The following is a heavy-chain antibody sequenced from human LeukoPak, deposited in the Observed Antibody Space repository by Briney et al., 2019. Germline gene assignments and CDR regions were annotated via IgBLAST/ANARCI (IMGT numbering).Heavy chain of an antibody. CDR2: IYPGNSDT. CDR3: ARHGGYSSPAQVDC. CDR1: GYSFTDYW. Sequence: GESLKISCKGSGYSFTDYWIGWVRQVPGKGLEWMGLIYPGNSDTRYSPSFQGQVTFSADKSISTAYLQWSSLKASDTAMYYCARHGGYSSPAQVDCWGQGTLVTVPS. J-gene: IGHJ4*02. V-gene: IGHV5-51*01. D-gene: IGHD5-18*01.